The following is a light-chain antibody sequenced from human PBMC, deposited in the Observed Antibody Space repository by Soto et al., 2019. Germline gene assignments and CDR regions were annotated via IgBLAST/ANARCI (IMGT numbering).Light chain of an antibody. CDR2: EVS. J-gene: IGLJ2*01. V-gene: IGLV2-14*01. Sequence: QSVLTQPASVSGSPGQSITISCTGTSSDVGGYNYVSWYQQHQRKAPQLMIREVSNRPSGVSNRFSGSKSGNTASLTISGLQAEDEADYYCSSSTSSSTLMVFGGGTELTVL. CDR1: SSDVGGYNY. CDR3: SSSTSSSTLMV.